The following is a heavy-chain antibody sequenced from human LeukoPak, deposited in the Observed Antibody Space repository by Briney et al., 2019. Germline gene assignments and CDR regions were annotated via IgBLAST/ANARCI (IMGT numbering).Heavy chain of an antibody. V-gene: IGHV1-8*01. CDR1: GYTFTSYD. Sequence: GASVKVSCKASGYTFTSYDINWVRQATGQGLEWMGWMNPNSGNTGYAQKFQGRVTMTRNTSISTAYMELSSLRSEDTAVYYCARGTIGGIYYYYYMDVWGKGTTVTISS. CDR2: MNPNSGNT. CDR3: ARGTIGGIYYYYYMDV. J-gene: IGHJ6*03. D-gene: IGHD3-16*01.